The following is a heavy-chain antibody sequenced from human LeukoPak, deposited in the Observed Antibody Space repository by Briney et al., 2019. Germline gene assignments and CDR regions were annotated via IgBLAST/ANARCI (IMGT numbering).Heavy chain of an antibody. CDR1: DGSISSSSWY. V-gene: IGHV4-39*07. J-gene: IGHJ4*02. Sequence: KSSATLSLTCTVSDGSISSSSWYWGWIRRPPGKGLEWIGSIYYSGSSYYNPSLKSRVSISIDTSKNQFSLKLTSVTAADTAVYYCARDRATLVTGNFDYWGQGALVTVSS. D-gene: IGHD5-18*01. CDR3: ARDRATLVTGNFDY. CDR2: IYYSGSS.